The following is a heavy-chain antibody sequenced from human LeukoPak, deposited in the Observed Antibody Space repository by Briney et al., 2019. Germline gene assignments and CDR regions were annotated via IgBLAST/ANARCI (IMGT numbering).Heavy chain of an antibody. CDR1: GFIFSSYA. Sequence: GGSLRLSCAASGFIFSSYAMSWVRQAPGKGLEWVSYGGSGGSTYYADSVKGRFTVSRDNSKSTLYLQMNSLTAEDTAVYYCAKLRGQYYHSYYMDAWGKGTTVTVSS. J-gene: IGHJ6*03. V-gene: IGHV3-23*01. CDR3: AKLRGQYYHSYYMDA. CDR2: GGSGGST.